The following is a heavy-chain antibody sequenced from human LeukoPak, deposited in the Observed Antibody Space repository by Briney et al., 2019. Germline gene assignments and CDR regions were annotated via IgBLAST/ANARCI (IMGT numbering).Heavy chain of an antibody. CDR3: ARVLGYYDSSGYGY. Sequence: ASVKVSCKASGYTFTGYYMHWVRQAPGQGLEWMGWINPNSGGTNYAQKFQGRVTMTRDTSISTAYMELSGLRSDDTAVYYCARVLGYYDSSGYGYWGQGTLVTVSS. CDR1: GYTFTGYY. J-gene: IGHJ4*02. CDR2: INPNSGGT. D-gene: IGHD3-22*01. V-gene: IGHV1-2*02.